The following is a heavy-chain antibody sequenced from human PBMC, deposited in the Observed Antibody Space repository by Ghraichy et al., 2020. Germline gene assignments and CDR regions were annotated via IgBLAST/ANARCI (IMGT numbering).Heavy chain of an antibody. J-gene: IGHJ3*02. CDR2: INPTGTT. CDR3: ARRRQMWSAAEGDAFDI. D-gene: IGHD2-21*01. Sequence: SQTLSLTCAADGGSFRGYYWHWVRQSPGKGLEWIGEINPTGTTNNSPSLKSRLTMLVDTSKNQFSLKLKSVTAADTAMYYCARRRQMWSAAEGDAFDIWGQGTMVTVSS. CDR1: GGSFRGYY. V-gene: IGHV4-34*01.